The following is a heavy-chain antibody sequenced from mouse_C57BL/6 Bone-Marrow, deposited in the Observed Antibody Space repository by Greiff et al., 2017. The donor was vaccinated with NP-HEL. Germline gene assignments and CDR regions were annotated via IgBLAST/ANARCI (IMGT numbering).Heavy chain of an antibody. Sequence: EVQLQQSGPELVKPGASVKISCKASGYSFTGYYMNWVKQSPEKSLEWIGEINPSTGGTTYNQKFKAKATLTVDKSSSTAYMQLKSLTSEDSAVYYCARETCPTADYAMDYWGQGTSVTVSS. V-gene: IGHV1-42*01. CDR3: ARETCPTADYAMDY. CDR2: INPSTGGT. CDR1: GYSFTGYY. J-gene: IGHJ4*01.